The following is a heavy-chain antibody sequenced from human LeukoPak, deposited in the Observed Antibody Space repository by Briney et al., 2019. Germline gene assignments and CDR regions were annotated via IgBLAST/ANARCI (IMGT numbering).Heavy chain of an antibody. Sequence: ASVKVSCKASGYTFTSYGISWVQQAPGQGLEWMGWISAYNGNTNYAQKLQGRVTMTTDTSTSTAYMELRSLRSDDTAVYYCAREPRYCSSTSCYTDYYYYGMDVWGQGTTVTVSS. CDR2: ISAYNGNT. CDR3: AREPRYCSSTSCYTDYYYYGMDV. CDR1: GYTFTSYG. V-gene: IGHV1-18*04. D-gene: IGHD2-2*02. J-gene: IGHJ6*02.